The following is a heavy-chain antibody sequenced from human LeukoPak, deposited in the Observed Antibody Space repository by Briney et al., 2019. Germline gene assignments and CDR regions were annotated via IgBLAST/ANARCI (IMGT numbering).Heavy chain of an antibody. CDR2: INHSGST. CDR1: GGSFSGYY. J-gene: IGHJ4*02. D-gene: IGHD6-19*01. CDR3: ARDWSSGWYYFDY. V-gene: IGHV4-34*01. Sequence: SETLSLTCAVYGGSFSGYYWSWIRQPPGKGLEWNGEINHSGSTNYNPSLKSRVTISVDTSKNQFSLKLSSVTAADTAVYYCARDWSSGWYYFDYWGQGTLVTVSS.